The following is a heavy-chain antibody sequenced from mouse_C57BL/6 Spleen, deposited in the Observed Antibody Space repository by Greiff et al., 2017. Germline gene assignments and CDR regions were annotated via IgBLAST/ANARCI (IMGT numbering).Heavy chain of an antibody. CDR2: INPSNGGT. CDR1: GYTFTSYW. J-gene: IGHJ2*01. D-gene: IGHD1-1*01. Sequence: QVQLQQPGTELVKPGASVKLSCKASGYTFTSYWMHWVKQRPGQGLEWIGNINPSNGGTNDNEKFKSKATLTVDKSTCTAYMQLSSLTSEDSADYYCAGITTVVATSYYFDYWGQGTTLTVSS. V-gene: IGHV1-53*01. CDR3: AGITTVVATSYYFDY.